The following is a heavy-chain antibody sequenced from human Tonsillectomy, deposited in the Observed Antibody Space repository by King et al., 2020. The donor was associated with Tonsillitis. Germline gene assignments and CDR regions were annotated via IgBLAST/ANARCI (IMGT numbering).Heavy chain of an antibody. CDR3: AKDAYADYGNYYYYGMDV. D-gene: IGHD4-17*01. Sequence: EVQLMESGGGLVQPGGSLRLSCAASGFTFSSYAMSWVRQAPGKGLEWVSGISGSGGSTYYADSVKGRFTISRDNSKNTLYLQLNSLRAEDTAVYYCAKDAYADYGNYYYYGMDVWGQGTTVTVSS. J-gene: IGHJ6*02. V-gene: IGHV3-23*01. CDR1: GFTFSSYA. CDR2: ISGSGGST.